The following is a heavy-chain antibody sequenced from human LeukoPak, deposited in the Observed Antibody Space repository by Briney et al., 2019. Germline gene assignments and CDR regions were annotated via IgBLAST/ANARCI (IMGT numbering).Heavy chain of an antibody. V-gene: IGHV3-53*01. D-gene: IGHD3-22*01. J-gene: IGHJ4*02. Sequence: PGGSLRLSCAASGFTVSSNYMSWVRQDPGKGLEWVSVIHSGGTTYYADSVKGRFTISRDDSKNTLYLQMNSLRAEDTAVYYCAREYYYDASDYFPPYYFDCWGQGTLVSVSS. CDR2: IHSGGTT. CDR3: AREYYYDASDYFPPYYFDC. CDR1: GFTVSSNY.